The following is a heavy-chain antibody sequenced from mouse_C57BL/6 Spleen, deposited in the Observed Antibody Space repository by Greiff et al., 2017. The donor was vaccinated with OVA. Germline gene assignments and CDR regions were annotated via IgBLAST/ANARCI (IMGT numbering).Heavy chain of an antibody. V-gene: IGHV5-4*01. CDR2: ISDGGSYT. D-gene: IGHD2-13*01. CDR1: GFTFSSYA. Sequence: EVQVVESGGGLVKPGGSLKLSCAASGFTFSSYAMSWVRQTPEKRLEWVATISDGGSYTYYPDNVKGRFTISRDNAKNNLYLQMSHLKSEDTAMYYCAREWTVTGVYAMDYWGQGTSVTVSS. J-gene: IGHJ4*01. CDR3: AREWTVTGVYAMDY.